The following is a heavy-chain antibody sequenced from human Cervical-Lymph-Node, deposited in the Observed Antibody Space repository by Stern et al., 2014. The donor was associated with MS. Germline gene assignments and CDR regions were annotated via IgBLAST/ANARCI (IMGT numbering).Heavy chain of an antibody. CDR1: GFTFSNYG. J-gene: IGHJ4*02. D-gene: IGHD1-7*01. Sequence: QVQLVQSGGGVVQPGRSLRLSCAASGFTFSNYGMHWVRQAPGKGLEWLAVIRYDGNKKYYADAVKGRFTISRDNSKNTLFLQMSSLTAEDTALYYCARGNWNYEGMGYWGQGTLVTVSS. V-gene: IGHV3-33*01. CDR2: IRYDGNKK. CDR3: ARGNWNYEGMGY.